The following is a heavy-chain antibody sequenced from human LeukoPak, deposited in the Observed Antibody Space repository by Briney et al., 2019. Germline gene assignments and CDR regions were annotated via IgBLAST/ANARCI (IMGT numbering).Heavy chain of an antibody. CDR1: GDSVSSNSAA. V-gene: IGHV6-1*01. Sequence: SQTLSLTCAISGDSVSSNSAAWNWIRQSPSRGLEWLGRTYYRSTWYNDYAVSVRGRITVNPDTSKNQFSLHLNSVTPEDTAVYYCARRLTQYDCFDPWGQGILVTVSS. CDR3: ARRLTQYDCFDP. CDR2: TYYRSTWYN. J-gene: IGHJ5*02. D-gene: IGHD2-2*01.